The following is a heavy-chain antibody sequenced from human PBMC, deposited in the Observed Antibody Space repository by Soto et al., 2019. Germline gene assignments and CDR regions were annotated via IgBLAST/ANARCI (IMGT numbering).Heavy chain of an antibody. D-gene: IGHD6-13*01. CDR2: ISGSGGST. Sequence: GESLKISCAASGFTFSSYAMSWVRQAPGKGLEWVSAISGSGGSTYYADSVKGRYTISRDNSKNTLYLQMNSLRAEDTAVYYCAKGKLMAAAGTPFDYWGQGTLVTVSS. J-gene: IGHJ4*02. CDR3: AKGKLMAAAGTPFDY. V-gene: IGHV3-23*01. CDR1: GFTFSSYA.